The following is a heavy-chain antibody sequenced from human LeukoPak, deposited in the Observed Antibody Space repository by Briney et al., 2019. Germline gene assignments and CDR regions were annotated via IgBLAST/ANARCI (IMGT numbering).Heavy chain of an antibody. CDR1: GDSISSYY. CDR2: IYYSGST. D-gene: IGHD3-3*01. V-gene: IGHV4-59*13. CDR3: ARGPYYDFDY. J-gene: IGHJ4*02. Sequence: SETLSLTCTVSGDSISSYYWSWIRQPPGKGLEWIGYIYYSGSTNYNPSRKSRVTISVDTSKNQFSLKLNSVTAADTAVYYCARGPYYDFDYWGQGTLVTVSS.